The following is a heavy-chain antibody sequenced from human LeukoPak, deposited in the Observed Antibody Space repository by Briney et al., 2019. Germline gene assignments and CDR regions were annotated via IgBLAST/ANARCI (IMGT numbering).Heavy chain of an antibody. D-gene: IGHD3-22*01. CDR2: IIPIFGTA. J-gene: IGHJ4*02. CDR1: GGTFSSYA. V-gene: IGHV1-69*06. Sequence: SVKVSCKASGGTFSSYAISWVRQAPGQGLEWMGGIIPIFGTANYAQKFQGRVTITADKSTSTAYMELSSLRAEDTAVYYCARGGNYYDSSGYYIPGIYWGQGTLVTVSS. CDR3: ARGGNYYDSSGYYIPGIY.